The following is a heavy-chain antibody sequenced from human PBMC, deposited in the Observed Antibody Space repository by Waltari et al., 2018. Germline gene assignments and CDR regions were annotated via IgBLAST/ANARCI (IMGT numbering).Heavy chain of an antibody. J-gene: IGHJ4*02. CDR2: IYYSGST. Sequence: QVQLQESGPGLVKPSETLSLTCTVSGGSISSYYWSWIRQPPGKGLEWIGYIYYSGSTNYNPSLKSRGTISVDTSKNQFSLKLSSVTAADTAVYYCARVSDYDFWTRNYYFDYWGQGTLVTVSS. CDR3: ARVSDYDFWTRNYYFDY. V-gene: IGHV4-59*01. D-gene: IGHD3-3*01. CDR1: GGSISSYY.